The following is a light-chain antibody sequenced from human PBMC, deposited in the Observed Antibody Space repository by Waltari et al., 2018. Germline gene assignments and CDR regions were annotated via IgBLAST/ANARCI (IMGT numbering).Light chain of an antibody. V-gene: IGLV2-14*03. CDR3: SSYTSSSTPLYV. J-gene: IGLJ1*01. CDR1: SSYVGGYNY. Sequence: QSALTQPASVSGSPGQSITISCTGTSSYVGGYNYVSWYQQHPGKAPKHMIYDVSNRPSGVSNRFSGSKSGNTASLTISGLQAEDEADYYCSSYTSSSTPLYVFGTGTKVTVL. CDR2: DVS.